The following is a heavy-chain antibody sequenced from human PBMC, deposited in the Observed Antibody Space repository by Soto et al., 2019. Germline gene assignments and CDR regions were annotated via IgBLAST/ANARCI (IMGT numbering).Heavy chain of an antibody. D-gene: IGHD3-16*01. J-gene: IGHJ4*02. CDR2: IYCSGST. V-gene: IGHV4-59*01. CDR1: GGSISSYY. CDR3: ARVETLGSLDY. Sequence: PSQTLSLTCTVSGGSISSYYWSWIRQPAGKGLEWIGHIYCSGSTNYNPSLKSRVTISVDTSKNQFSLKLSSVTAADTALYYFARVETLGSLDYWGQGTLVTVSS.